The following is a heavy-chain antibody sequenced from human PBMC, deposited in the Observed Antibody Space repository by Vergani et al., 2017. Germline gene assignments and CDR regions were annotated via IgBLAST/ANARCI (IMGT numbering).Heavy chain of an antibody. J-gene: IGHJ5*02. CDR3: ARGQPGYQALSSNWFDH. D-gene: IGHD2-2*01. CDR2: ISSSSSTI. CDR1: GFTFSSYS. V-gene: IGHV3-48*01. Sequence: ELQLVESGGGLVQPGGSLRLSWVTSGFTFSSYSMKWVRQAPGKGLEWVSYISSSSSTIYYADSVRGRFTISRDSGENSMYLQMNSLRVEDTAVYYCARGQPGYQALSSNWFDHWGQGTLVTVSS.